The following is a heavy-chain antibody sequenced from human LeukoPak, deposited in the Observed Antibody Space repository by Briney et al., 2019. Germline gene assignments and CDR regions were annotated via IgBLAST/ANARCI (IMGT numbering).Heavy chain of an antibody. Sequence: PGGSPRLSCAASGFTFSSYWMSWVRQAPGKGLEWVANIKQDGSEKYYVDSVKGRFTISRDNAKNSLYLQMNSLRAEDTAVYYCARDTNYYGSGAVYYYYYYGMDVWGQGTTVTVSS. CDR2: IKQDGSEK. D-gene: IGHD3-10*01. CDR1: GFTFSSYW. V-gene: IGHV3-7*01. CDR3: ARDTNYYGSGAVYYYYYYGMDV. J-gene: IGHJ6*02.